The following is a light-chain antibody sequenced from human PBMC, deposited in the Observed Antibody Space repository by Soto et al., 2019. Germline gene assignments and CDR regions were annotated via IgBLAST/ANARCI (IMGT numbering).Light chain of an antibody. CDR3: QQYNRYPFT. Sequence: DLQMTQSPSTLSASVVNRVTITCRASHRISSCLAWYQQKPGKAPKLLIYMASSLEKGVPSRFSGSGSGTEFTLTISSVEPEDFATYYCQQYNRYPFTFGPGTKVDIK. J-gene: IGKJ3*01. CDR2: MAS. CDR1: HRISSC. V-gene: IGKV1-5*03.